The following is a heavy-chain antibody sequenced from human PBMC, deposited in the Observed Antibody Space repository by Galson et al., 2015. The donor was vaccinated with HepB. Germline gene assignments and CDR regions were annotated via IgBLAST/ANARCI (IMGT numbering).Heavy chain of an antibody. J-gene: IGHJ3*01. CDR2: VSFDGRNK. V-gene: IGHV3-30*03. CDR1: GFTFSSYD. Sequence: SLRLSCAASGFTFSSYDIHWVRQAPGKGLEWVAVVSFDGRNKYYADSVKGRFTISRDNSKNTLYLQMSSLRAEDTAVYYCGRDTRSLGALDVWGQGTMVTVSS. CDR3: GRDTRSLGALDV. D-gene: IGHD3-16*01.